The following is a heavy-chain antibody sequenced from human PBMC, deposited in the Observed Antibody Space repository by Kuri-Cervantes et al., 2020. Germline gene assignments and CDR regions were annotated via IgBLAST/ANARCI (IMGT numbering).Heavy chain of an antibody. CDR2: ISGSGGST. Sequence: GGSLRLSCAASGFTFSSYAMSWVRQAPGKGLEWVSAISGSGGSTYYADSVKGRFTISRDNSKNTLYLQMNSLGAEDTAVYYCARGKKWELLVSDYWGQGTLVTVSS. V-gene: IGHV3-23*01. J-gene: IGHJ4*02. CDR3: ARGKKWELLVSDY. D-gene: IGHD1-26*01. CDR1: GFTFSSYA.